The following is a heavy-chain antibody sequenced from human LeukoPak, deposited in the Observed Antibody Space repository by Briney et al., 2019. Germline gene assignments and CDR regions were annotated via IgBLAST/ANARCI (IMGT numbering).Heavy chain of an antibody. Sequence: SETLSLTCTVSGGSISSSSYYWGWIRQPPGKGLEWIGSIYYSGSTYYNPSLKSRVTISVDTSKNQFSLKLSSVTAADTAVYYCARAPDAFDIWGQGTMVTVSS. J-gene: IGHJ3*02. V-gene: IGHV4-39*07. CDR3: ARAPDAFDI. CDR1: GGSISSSSYY. CDR2: IYYSGST.